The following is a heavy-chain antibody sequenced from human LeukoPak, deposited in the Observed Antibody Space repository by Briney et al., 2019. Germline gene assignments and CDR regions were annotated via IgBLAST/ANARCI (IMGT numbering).Heavy chain of an antibody. CDR3: ARGRVVPAATALFAFDY. Sequence: PSETLSLTCAVYGGSFSGYYWRWIRQPPGKGLEWNGEINHSGSNNYNPSLKSRVTISVDTSKNQCSLKLSSVTAADSAVYYCARGRVVPAATALFAFDYWGQGTLVTVSS. J-gene: IGHJ4*02. D-gene: IGHD2-2*01. V-gene: IGHV4-34*01. CDR2: INHSGSN. CDR1: GGSFSGYY.